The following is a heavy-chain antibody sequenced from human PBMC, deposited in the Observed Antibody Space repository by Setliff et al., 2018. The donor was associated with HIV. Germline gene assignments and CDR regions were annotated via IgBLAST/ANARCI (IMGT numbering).Heavy chain of an antibody. CDR2: VNPLLGLT. CDR3: ARAPYRSGWYGVDY. Sequence: GPSVKVSCKASGYTFTDHHIHWMRQAPGHGLEWVGIVNPLLGLTSHSQKLQGRVTLTWDTSTNTVYMELTTLTSEDTAYYYCARAPYRSGWYGVDYWGQGTRVTVSS. J-gene: IGHJ4*02. D-gene: IGHD6-19*01. CDR1: GYTFTDHH. V-gene: IGHV1-46*04.